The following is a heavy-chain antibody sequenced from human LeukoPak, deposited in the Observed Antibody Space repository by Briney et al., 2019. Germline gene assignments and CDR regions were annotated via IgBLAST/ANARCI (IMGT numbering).Heavy chain of an antibody. J-gene: IGHJ4*02. Sequence: GGYLRLSCAASGYTFSSYSMSWVRQAPGKGLEWVSAISGSGGSTYYADSVKGRFTSSRDNSKNTLYLQMNSLRAEDTAVYYCAKTREGYSSGWYGRDYYFDYWGQGTLVTVSS. V-gene: IGHV3-23*01. CDR1: GYTFSSYS. CDR2: ISGSGGST. D-gene: IGHD6-19*01. CDR3: AKTREGYSSGWYGRDYYFDY.